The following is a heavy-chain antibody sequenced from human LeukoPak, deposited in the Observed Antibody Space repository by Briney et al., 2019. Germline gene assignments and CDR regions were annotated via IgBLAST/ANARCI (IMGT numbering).Heavy chain of an antibody. V-gene: IGHV3-21*04. CDR1: GFTFSSYS. D-gene: IGHD3-10*01. Sequence: GGSLRLSCAASGFTFSSYSLNWVRQAPGKGLEWVSSISSSGSYIYYSDSVKGRFTVSRDNAKNSLYPQMNSLRAEDTALYYCARRRVTVVRGVDVTSYYFDYWGQGTPVTVSS. CDR2: ISSSGSYI. J-gene: IGHJ4*02. CDR3: ARRRVTVVRGVDVTSYYFDY.